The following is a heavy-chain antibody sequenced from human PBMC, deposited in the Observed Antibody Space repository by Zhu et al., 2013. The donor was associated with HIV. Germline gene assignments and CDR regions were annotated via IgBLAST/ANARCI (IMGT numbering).Heavy chain of an antibody. D-gene: IGHD2-8*02. CDR1: GGTFTDHA. V-gene: IGHV1-8*03. Sequence: HVQLVQSGAEVKKPGSSVRVSCRTSGGTFTDHAINWVRQVSGQGLEWMAWMNPKSGNTGYAQNFQGRVSITRNTSISTAYMELSSLKSEDTAVYFCARSRGYCTGIKCQSDAFDIWGQGAMVTVSS. CDR3: ARSRGYCTGIKCQSDAFDI. J-gene: IGHJ3*02. CDR2: MNPKSGNT.